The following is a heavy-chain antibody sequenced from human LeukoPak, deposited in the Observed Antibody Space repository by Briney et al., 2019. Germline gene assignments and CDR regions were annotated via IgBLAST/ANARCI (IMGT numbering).Heavy chain of an antibody. D-gene: IGHD2-2*01. V-gene: IGHV1-69*01. Sequence: QAPGQGPXXXXXIIPIFGTANYAQKFQGRVTITADESTSTAYMELSSLRSEDTAVYYCIYCSSTSCHQFDYWGQGTLVTVSS. CDR3: IYCSSTSCHQFDY. J-gene: IGHJ4*02. CDR2: IIPIFGTA.